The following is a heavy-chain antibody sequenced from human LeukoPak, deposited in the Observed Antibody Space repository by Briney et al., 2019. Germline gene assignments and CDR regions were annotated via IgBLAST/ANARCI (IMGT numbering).Heavy chain of an antibody. D-gene: IGHD2-15*01. V-gene: IGHV3-7*05. Sequence: GGSLRLSCAASGFTFSKYWMTWVRQAPGKGPEWVANIKQDGSEKYYVNSVKGRFTISRDNAGTSLYLQMNSLRADDTAMYYCVRDRYCSGGTCYWVYWGQGTLVTVPS. CDR3: VRDRYCSGGTCYWVY. CDR2: IKQDGSEK. J-gene: IGHJ4*02. CDR1: GFTFSKYW.